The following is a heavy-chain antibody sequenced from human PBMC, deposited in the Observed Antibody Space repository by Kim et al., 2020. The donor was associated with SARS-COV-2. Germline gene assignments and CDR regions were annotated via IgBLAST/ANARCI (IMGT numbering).Heavy chain of an antibody. CDR1: GFTFSNAW. D-gene: IGHD1-26*01. CDR2: IRSKTASETT. Sequence: GGSLRLSCAASGFTFSNAWMSWVRQAPGKGLEWVGRIRSKTASETTDYAAPVKGRFTISRDDSKNTLNLQMDSLKTEDTAVYYCTTDWGVGATFFDFWGQETLVTVSS. CDR3: TTDWGVGATFFDF. V-gene: IGHV3-15*01. J-gene: IGHJ4*02.